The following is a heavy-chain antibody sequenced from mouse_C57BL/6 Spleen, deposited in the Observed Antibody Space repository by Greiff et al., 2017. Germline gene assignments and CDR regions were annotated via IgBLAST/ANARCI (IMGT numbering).Heavy chain of an antibody. Sequence: QVQLQQSGPELVKPGASVKISCKASGYAFSSSWMNWVKQRPGKGLEWIGRIYPGDGDTSYNGKFKGKATLTADKSSSTAYMQLSSLTSEDSAVYFCARGGITTVVARGYSFDYWGQGTTLTVSS. J-gene: IGHJ2*01. V-gene: IGHV1-82*01. CDR3: ARGGITTVVARGYSFDY. D-gene: IGHD1-1*01. CDR1: GYAFSSSW. CDR2: IYPGDGDT.